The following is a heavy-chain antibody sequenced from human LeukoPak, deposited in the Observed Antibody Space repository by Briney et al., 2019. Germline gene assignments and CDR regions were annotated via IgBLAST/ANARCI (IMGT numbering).Heavy chain of an antibody. V-gene: IGHV1-3*01. CDR2: INAGNGNT. D-gene: IGHD4-23*01. CDR1: GYTFTTYT. Sequence: ASVKVSCKASGYTFTTYTIHWVRQAPGQRLEWMGWINAGNGNTKYSQKFQGRVTITRNTSISTAYMELSSLRSEDTAVYYCARAMTTVVTPFKRRYYYMDVWGKGTTVTVSS. J-gene: IGHJ6*03. CDR3: ARAMTTVVTPFKRRYYYMDV.